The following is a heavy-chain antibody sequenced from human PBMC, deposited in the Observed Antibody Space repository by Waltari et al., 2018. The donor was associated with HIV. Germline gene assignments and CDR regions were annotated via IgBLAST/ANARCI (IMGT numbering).Heavy chain of an antibody. CDR3: AGDWAMASASLD. J-gene: IGHJ4*02. D-gene: IGHD5-12*01. CDR2: VYDTGST. CDR1: VASVSSGSGSYY. Sequence: QVQLKESGPGLVKHSETLSLTCSVSVASVSSGSGSYYWCCIRQPPGKGLAWIGGVYDTGSTDLNPSVKSRATSSPDGSKNQFSVKLTSVTAADTAGYDCAGDWAMASASLDWGQGTLVIVSP. V-gene: IGHV4-61*01.